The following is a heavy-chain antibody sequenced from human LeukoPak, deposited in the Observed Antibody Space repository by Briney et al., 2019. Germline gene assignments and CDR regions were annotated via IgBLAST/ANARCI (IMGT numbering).Heavy chain of an antibody. V-gene: IGHV1-18*01. CDR2: ISAYNGNT. CDR1: GYTFTSYG. Sequence: ASVKVSCKASGYTFTSYGISWVRQAPGQGLEWMGWISAYNGNTNYAQKLQGRVTMTTDTSTSTAHMELRSLRSDDTAVYYCARADYYDSSGYYFFPPDPWGQGTLVTVSS. J-gene: IGHJ5*02. CDR3: ARADYYDSSGYYFFPPDP. D-gene: IGHD3-22*01.